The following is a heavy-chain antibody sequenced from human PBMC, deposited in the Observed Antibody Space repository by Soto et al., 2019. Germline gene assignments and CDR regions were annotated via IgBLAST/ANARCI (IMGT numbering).Heavy chain of an antibody. Sequence: QVQLVQSGAEVKKPGASVKVSCKASGYTFTSYGISWVRQATGQGLEWMGWISAYNGNTNYAQKLQGRVTMTTDTSTSTAYMELRSLRSDDTAVYYCARGSLPVGATDHTLIDYWGQGTLVTVSS. D-gene: IGHD1-26*01. CDR1: GYTFTSYG. CDR3: ARGSLPVGATDHTLIDY. CDR2: ISAYNGNT. J-gene: IGHJ4*02. V-gene: IGHV1-18*01.